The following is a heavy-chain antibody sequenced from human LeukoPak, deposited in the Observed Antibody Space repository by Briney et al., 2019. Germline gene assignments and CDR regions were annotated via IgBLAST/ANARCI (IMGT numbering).Heavy chain of an antibody. Sequence: SQTLSLTCTVSGGSISSGGNYWSWIRQPPGKGLEWIGYIYHSGSTYYNPSLKSRVTMSVDTSKNQFSLKLSSVTAADTAVYYCARLGGDKAFDIWGQGTMVTVSS. J-gene: IGHJ3*02. V-gene: IGHV4-30-2*01. CDR1: GGSISSGGNY. D-gene: IGHD2-21*01. CDR3: ARLGGDKAFDI. CDR2: IYHSGST.